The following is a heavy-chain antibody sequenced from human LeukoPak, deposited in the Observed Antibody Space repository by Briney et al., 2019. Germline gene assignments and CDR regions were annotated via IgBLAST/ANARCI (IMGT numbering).Heavy chain of an antibody. V-gene: IGHV4-34*01. CDR3: ARERYCSSTSCYRDYYYYYMDV. CDR1: GGSFSGYY. D-gene: IGHD2-2*02. CDR2: INHSGST. Sequence: PSETLSLTCAVYGGSFSGYYWSWIRQPPGKGLEWIGEINHSGSTNYNPSLKSRVTISVDTSKNQFSLKLSSVTAADTAVYYCARERYCSSTSCYRDYYYYYMDVWGKGTTVTVSS. J-gene: IGHJ6*03.